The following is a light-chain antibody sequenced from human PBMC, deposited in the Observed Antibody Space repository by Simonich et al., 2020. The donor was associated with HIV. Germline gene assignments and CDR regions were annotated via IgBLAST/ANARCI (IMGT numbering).Light chain of an antibody. V-gene: IGKV1-12*01. CDR2: AAS. CDR3: QQYYSTLMYT. J-gene: IGKJ2*01. CDR1: QCLISW. Sequence: DLHMTQSPSSVSECVGYRVTVTCRACQCLISWLAEYHQKPGKAPKLLRYAASSLQSGVPSRFSGSGSGTDYTLTISSLQPEDFATYYCQQYYSTLMYTFGQGTKLEIK.